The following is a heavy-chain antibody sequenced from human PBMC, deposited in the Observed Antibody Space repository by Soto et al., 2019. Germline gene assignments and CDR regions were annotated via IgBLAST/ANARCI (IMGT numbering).Heavy chain of an antibody. D-gene: IGHD3-22*01. V-gene: IGHV3-53*01. CDR3: STSDYLDTSGSDY. J-gene: IGHJ4*02. CDR1: GFSVSGSY. CDR2: IYNDDST. Sequence: HPGGSLRLSCAASGFSVSGSYITWVRQAPRKGLQWVSLIYNDDSTYYADSVKGRFTISRDNSKNTLDLQMNSLRAEDTAVYYCSTSDYLDTSGSDYWGQGTLVTVSS.